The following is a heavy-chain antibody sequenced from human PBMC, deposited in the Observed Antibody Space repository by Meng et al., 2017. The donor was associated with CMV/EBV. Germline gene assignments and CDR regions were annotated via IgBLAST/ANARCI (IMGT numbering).Heavy chain of an antibody. V-gene: IGHV3-23*03. CDR2: IYSGGSST. CDR3: AKGRYDFWSGYYEAY. J-gene: IGHJ4*02. Sequence: GGPLRLSCAASGFTFSSYAMSWVRQAPGKGLEWVSVIYSGGSSTYYADSVKGRFTISRDNSKNTLYLQMNSLRAEDTAVYYCAKGRYDFWSGYYEAYWGQGTLVTVSS. D-gene: IGHD3-3*01. CDR1: GFTFSSYA.